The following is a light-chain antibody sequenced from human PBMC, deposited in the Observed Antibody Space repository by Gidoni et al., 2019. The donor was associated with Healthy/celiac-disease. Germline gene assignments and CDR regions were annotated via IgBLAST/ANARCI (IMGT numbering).Light chain of an antibody. V-gene: IGKV4-1*01. J-gene: IGKJ1*01. CDR3: QQYYSTPTWT. CDR2: WAS. CDR1: QSVLYSSNNKNY. Sequence: DIVMTHSPASLAVSLCERATINCKSSQSVLYSSNNKNYLAWYQQKPAQTPKLLIYWASTRESGVPDQFSGSGSGTDFTLTNSSLQAEDEAVYYCQQYYSTPTWTFGQGTKVEIK.